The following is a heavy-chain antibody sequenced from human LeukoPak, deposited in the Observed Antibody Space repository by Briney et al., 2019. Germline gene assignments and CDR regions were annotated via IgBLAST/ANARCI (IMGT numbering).Heavy chain of an antibody. CDR2: INPNSGGT. V-gene: IGHV1-18*01. J-gene: IGHJ5*02. Sequence: ASVKVSCKASGGTFSSYAISWVRQAPGQGLEWMGWINPNSGGTNYAQKFQGRVTMTTDTSTSTAYMELRSLRSDDTAVYYCARGALSRWFDPWAQGTLVTVSS. CDR3: ARGALSRWFDP. CDR1: GGTFSSYA.